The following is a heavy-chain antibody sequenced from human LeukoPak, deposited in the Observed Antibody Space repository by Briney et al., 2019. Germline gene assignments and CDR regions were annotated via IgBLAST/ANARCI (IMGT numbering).Heavy chain of an antibody. CDR1: GYTFTSYG. CDR3: ARGALPRGSCDC. J-gene: IGHJ4*02. Sequence: GAPVKLSSTASGYTFTSYGITWGREAPGHGLEWMGWISAYNGNTNYAQKLQGRVTMTTDTSTSTAYMELRSLRSDDTAVYYCARGALPRGSCDCWGQGTLVTVSS. CDR2: ISAYNGNT. D-gene: IGHD5-12*01. V-gene: IGHV1-18*01.